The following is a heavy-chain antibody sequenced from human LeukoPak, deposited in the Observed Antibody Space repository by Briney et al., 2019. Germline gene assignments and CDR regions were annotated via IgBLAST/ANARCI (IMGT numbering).Heavy chain of an antibody. CDR2: IIPIFGTA. D-gene: IGHD3-22*01. CDR3: GATYYYDSSRYPDY. V-gene: IGHV1-69*05. CDR1: GGTFSRYA. Sequence: SVKVSCKASGGTFSRYAISWVRQAPGQGLEWMGRIIPIFGTANYAQKFQGRVTITTDESTSTAYMELSSLRSEDTAVYYCGATYYYDSSRYPDYWGQGTLVTVSS. J-gene: IGHJ4*02.